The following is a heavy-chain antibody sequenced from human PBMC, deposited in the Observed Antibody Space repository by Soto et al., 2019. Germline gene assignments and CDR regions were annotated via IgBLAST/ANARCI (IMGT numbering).Heavy chain of an antibody. Sequence: QVQLVQSGAEMKKPGSSVKVSCQSSGCTFNTYAMNWVRQAPGQGPEWMGDISPMFGAANYAPKFQGRVTITADESTGTSYMQLSSLTSEDTALYFCAREVQGHTPAFDYWGQGTLVTVSS. J-gene: IGHJ4*02. CDR1: GCTFNTYA. CDR3: AREVQGHTPAFDY. CDR2: ISPMFGAA. V-gene: IGHV1-69*19.